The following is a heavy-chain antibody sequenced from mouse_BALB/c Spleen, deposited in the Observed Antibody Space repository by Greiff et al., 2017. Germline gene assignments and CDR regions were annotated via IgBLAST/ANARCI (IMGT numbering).Heavy chain of an antibody. V-gene: IGHV5-6-3*01. CDR1: GFTFSSYG. CDR3: ARDRITTVVFDY. D-gene: IGHD1-1*01. CDR2: INSNGGST. Sequence: DVQLVESGGGLVQPGGSLKLSCAASGFTFSSYGMSWVRQTPDKRLELVATINSNGGSTYYPDSVKGRFTISRDNAKNTLYLQMSSLKSEDTAMYYCARDRITTVVFDYWGQGTTLTVSS. J-gene: IGHJ2*01.